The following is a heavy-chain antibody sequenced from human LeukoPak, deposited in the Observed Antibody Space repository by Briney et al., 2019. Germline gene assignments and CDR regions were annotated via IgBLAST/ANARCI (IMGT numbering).Heavy chain of an antibody. CDR1: GGSISSYY. J-gene: IGHJ2*01. D-gene: IGHD2-2*01. V-gene: IGHV4-59*08. CDR2: IYYSGST. CDR3: ALSRQLPTYFDL. Sequence: SETLSLTCTVSGGSISSYYWSWIRQPPGKGLEWIGYIYYSGSTNYNPSLKSRVTISVDTSKNQFSLKLSSATAADTAVYYCALSRQLPTYFDLWGRGTLVTVSS.